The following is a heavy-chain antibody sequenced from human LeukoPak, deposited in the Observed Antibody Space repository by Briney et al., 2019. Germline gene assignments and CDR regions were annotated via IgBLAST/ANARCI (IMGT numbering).Heavy chain of an antibody. CDR2: ISVSGGRA. J-gene: IGHJ2*01. Sequence: KAGGSLRLSCAASGFTFYNYVMSWVRQTPGKGLEWVSLISVSGGRASYADSVKGRFTISRDNLKSTVYLQMNSLRAEDTAIYYCVKDHTESYPWYMDFWGRGALVTVSS. D-gene: IGHD2-2*01. CDR1: GFTFYNYV. V-gene: IGHV3-23*01. CDR3: VKDHTESYPWYMDF.